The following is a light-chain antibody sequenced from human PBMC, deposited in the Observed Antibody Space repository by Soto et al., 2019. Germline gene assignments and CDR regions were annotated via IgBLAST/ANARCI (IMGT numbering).Light chain of an antibody. J-gene: IGKJ5*01. CDR3: QQSYSTLSIT. CDR2: AAS. V-gene: IGKV1-39*01. Sequence: DIQMTQSPSSLSASVGDRVTITCRASESIARHLNWYQQKPGKAPKLLIYAASSLQNGVPSRFRGVGSGTDFTLTISNLQAEDFATYYCQQSYSTLSITFGQGTRLEIK. CDR1: ESIARH.